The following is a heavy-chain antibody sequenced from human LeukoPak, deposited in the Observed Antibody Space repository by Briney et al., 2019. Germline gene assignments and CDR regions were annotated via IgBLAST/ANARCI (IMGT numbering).Heavy chain of an antibody. CDR3: ARVWGKSSSSRPRNYYFDY. V-gene: IGHV1-2*02. Sequence: ASVKVSCKASGYTFTGYYMHWVRQAPGQGLEWMGWINPNSGGTNYAQKFQGRVTMTRNTSISTAYMELSSLRSEDTAVYYCARVWGKSSSSRPRNYYFDYWGQGTLVTVSS. J-gene: IGHJ4*02. CDR1: GYTFTGYY. D-gene: IGHD6-13*01. CDR2: INPNSGGT.